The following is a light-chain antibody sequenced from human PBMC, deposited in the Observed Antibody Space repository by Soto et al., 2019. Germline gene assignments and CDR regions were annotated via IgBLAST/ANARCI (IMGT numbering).Light chain of an antibody. Sequence: QSVLTQPPSASGSPGQSVTISSTGTSSDVGGYNYVSWYQHHPGKAPKLMVSEVSKRPSGVPERFSGSKSGNTASLTVSGLQAEDEADYYCSSYAGNNNPYVFETGTKVTVL. V-gene: IGLV2-8*01. CDR3: SSYAGNNNPYV. CDR2: EVS. J-gene: IGLJ1*01. CDR1: SSDVGGYNY.